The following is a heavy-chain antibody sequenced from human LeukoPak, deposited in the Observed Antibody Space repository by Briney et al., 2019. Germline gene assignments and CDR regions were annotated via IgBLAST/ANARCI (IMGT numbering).Heavy chain of an antibody. CDR1: GGSFSGYY. CDR3: ATGESVGLRYYYYSMDV. Sequence: SETLSLTCAVYGGSFSGYYWSWIRQPPGKGLEWIGEINHSGSTNYNPSLKSRVTISVDTSKNQFSLKLSSVTAAAAAVYYCATGESVGLRYYYYSMDVWGKGTTVTVSS. J-gene: IGHJ6*03. CDR2: INHSGST. V-gene: IGHV4-34*01. D-gene: IGHD3-16*01.